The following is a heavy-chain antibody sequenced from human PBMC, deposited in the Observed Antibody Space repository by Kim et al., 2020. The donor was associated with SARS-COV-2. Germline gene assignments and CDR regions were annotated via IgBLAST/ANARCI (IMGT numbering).Heavy chain of an antibody. CDR2: IRSSGSTR. CDR1: GFSISDYF. J-gene: IGHJ4*02. D-gene: IGHD1-26*01. CDR3: VRDIRQVGDTHYLDY. V-gene: IGHV3-11*01. Sequence: GGSLRLSCAASGFSISDYFMSWIRQAPGQGLEWISLIRSSGSTRLYADSVKGRFAVSRDTAKNSLYLQMNSLRLEDTAVYYCVRDIRQVGDTHYLDYWGQGTPVTVSS.